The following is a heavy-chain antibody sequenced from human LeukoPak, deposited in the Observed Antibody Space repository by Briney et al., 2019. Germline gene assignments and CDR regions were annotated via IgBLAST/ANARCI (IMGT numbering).Heavy chain of an antibody. CDR3: ATNSGNYRSLYYFDY. D-gene: IGHD1-26*01. V-gene: IGHV4-59*08. CDR2: IYYSGST. CDR1: GGSISSYY. J-gene: IGHJ4*02. Sequence: PSETLSLTCTVSGGSISSYYWSWIRQPPGKGLEWIGYIYYSGSTNYNPSLKSRVTISLDTSKSQFSLKLNSVTAADTAVYYCATNSGNYRSLYYFDYWGQGALVTVSS.